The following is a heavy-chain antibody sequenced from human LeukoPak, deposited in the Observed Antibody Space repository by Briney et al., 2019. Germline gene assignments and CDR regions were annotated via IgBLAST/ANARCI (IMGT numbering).Heavy chain of an antibody. CDR1: GFTVSSNY. CDR2: IYSGGST. CDR3: AREHSGWYLWFDP. J-gene: IGHJ5*02. V-gene: IGHV3-53*01. Sequence: PGGSLRLSCAASGFTVSSNYMSWVRQAPGKGLEWASVIYSGGSTYYADSVKGRFTISRDNSKNTLYLQMNSLRAEDTAVYYCAREHSGWYLWFDPWGQGTLVTVSS. D-gene: IGHD6-19*01.